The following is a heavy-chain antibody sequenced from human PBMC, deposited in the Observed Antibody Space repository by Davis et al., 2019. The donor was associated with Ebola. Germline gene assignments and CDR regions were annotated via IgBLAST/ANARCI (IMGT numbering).Heavy chain of an antibody. Sequence: GESLKISCAASGFTVSSNYMSWVRQAPGKGLEWVSAISGSGGSTYYADSVKGRFTISRDNSKNTLYLQMNSLRAEDTAVYYCVTGGTDWGQGTLVTVSS. CDR3: VTGGTD. V-gene: IGHV3-23*01. CDR2: ISGSGGST. CDR1: GFTVSSNY. J-gene: IGHJ4*02.